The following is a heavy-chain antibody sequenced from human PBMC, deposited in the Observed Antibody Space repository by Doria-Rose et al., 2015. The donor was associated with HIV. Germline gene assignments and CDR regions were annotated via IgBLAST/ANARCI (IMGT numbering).Heavy chain of an antibody. V-gene: IGHV4-59*12. Sequence: LTCTVSGGSISGFYWSWFRQPPGKGLEWVGYIYYAGATYYTPSLNSRVTISLDMSKNQLSLRLRSVTAADTAFYYCARALYYDTGKSDAFDIWGQGTLVTVSS. CDR1: GGSISGFY. CDR3: ARALYYDTGKSDAFDI. CDR2: IYYAGAT. D-gene: IGHD3-22*01. J-gene: IGHJ3*02.